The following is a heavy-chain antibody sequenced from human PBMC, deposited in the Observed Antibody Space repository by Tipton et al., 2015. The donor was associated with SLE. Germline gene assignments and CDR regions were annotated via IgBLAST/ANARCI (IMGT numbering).Heavy chain of an antibody. CDR3: ARGGDFDF. CDR2: ISAYSGNT. Sequence: QLVQSGSEVKKPGASVKVSCKASGYTFTDYIISWVRQAPGQGLEWMGWISAYSGNTGYAQKFQGRVTMTGDTSRSTAYMELNSLTSEDTAIYYCARGGDFDFWGQGTRVTVSS. CDR1: GYTFTDYI. J-gene: IGHJ5*01. V-gene: IGHV1-8*02.